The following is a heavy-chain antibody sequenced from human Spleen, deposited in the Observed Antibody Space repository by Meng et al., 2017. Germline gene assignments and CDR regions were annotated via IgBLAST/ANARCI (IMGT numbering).Heavy chain of an antibody. V-gene: IGHV3-48*03. D-gene: IGHD3-22*01. CDR1: GFSFSGYE. J-gene: IGHJ5*02. Sequence: GESLKISCAASGFSFSGYEMNWVRQAPGRGLEWIAYISASATTRYYADSVKGRFTISRDDAKNTLYLQMSSLRAEDTAVYYCTRDRPWYYYDSSGYYSNWFDPWGQGTLVTVSS. CDR3: TRDRPWYYYDSSGYYSNWFDP. CDR2: ISASATTR.